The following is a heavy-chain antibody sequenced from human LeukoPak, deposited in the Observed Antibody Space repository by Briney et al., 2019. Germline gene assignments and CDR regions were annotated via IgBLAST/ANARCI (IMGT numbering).Heavy chain of an antibody. D-gene: IGHD6-13*01. J-gene: IGHJ4*02. CDR3: AREGYSPY. V-gene: IGHV3-48*01. CDR2: ISSSSSAI. CDR1: GFTFSGYG. Sequence: PGGSLRLSCAASGFTFSGYGMHWVRQAPGKGLEWVSYISSSSSAIYYADSVKGRFTISRDNAKNSLYLQMNSLRAEDTAVYYCAREGYSPYWGQGTLVTVSS.